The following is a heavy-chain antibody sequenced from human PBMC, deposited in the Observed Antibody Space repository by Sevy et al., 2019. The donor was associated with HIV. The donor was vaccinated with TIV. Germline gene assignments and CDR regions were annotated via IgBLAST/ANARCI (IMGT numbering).Heavy chain of an antibody. CDR1: GFTFSSYG. CDR2: IWYDGSNK. CDR3: ARDMYCSSTSCYPRSLRGYYYGMDV. V-gene: IGHV3-33*01. D-gene: IGHD2-2*01. Sequence: GGSLRLSCAASGFTFSSYGMHWVRQAPGKGLEWVAVIWYDGSNKYYADSVKGRFTISRDNSKNTLYLQMNSLRAEDTAVYYCARDMYCSSTSCYPRSLRGYYYGMDVWGQGTTVTVSS. J-gene: IGHJ6*02.